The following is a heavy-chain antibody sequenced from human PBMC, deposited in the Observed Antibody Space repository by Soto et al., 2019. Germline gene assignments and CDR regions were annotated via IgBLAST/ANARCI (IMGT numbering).Heavy chain of an antibody. J-gene: IGHJ4*02. D-gene: IGHD3-10*01. CDR2: INHSGST. V-gene: IGHV4-34*01. Sequence: PSETLSLTCAVYGGSFSGYYWSWIRQPPGKGLEWIGEINHSGSTNYNPSLKSRVTISVDTSKNQFSLKLSSVTAADTAVYYCARLRDFGPDYWGQGTLVTVSS. CDR1: GGSFSGYY. CDR3: ARLRDFGPDY.